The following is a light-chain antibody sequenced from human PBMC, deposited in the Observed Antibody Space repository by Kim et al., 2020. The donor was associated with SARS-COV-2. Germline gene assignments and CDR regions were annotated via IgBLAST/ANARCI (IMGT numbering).Light chain of an antibody. J-gene: IGKJ1*01. V-gene: IGKV1-5*01. CDR3: QQYNSYPWT. CDR1: QRISSW. CDR2: DAS. Sequence: ASVGDRVTITCRASQRISSWLAWYQQKPGKAPKPLIYDASTLEGGVPSSFSGSESGTEFTLTISSLQPDDFATYYCQQYNSYPWTFGQGTKVDIK.